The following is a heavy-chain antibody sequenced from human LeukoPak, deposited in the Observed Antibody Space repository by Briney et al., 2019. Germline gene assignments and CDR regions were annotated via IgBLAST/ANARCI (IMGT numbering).Heavy chain of an antibody. J-gene: IGHJ4*02. CDR2: IHPGDSET. D-gene: IGHD2-15*01. CDR1: GYRFSSYW. Sequence: PGESLKISCKGSGYRFSSYWIGWVRQMPGKGLEWMGIIHPGDSETRYSPSFQGQVTISADKSISTAYLQWSSLKASDTAMYYCVRALGYCTSGSCYYYDYWGQGTLVTVSS. V-gene: IGHV5-51*01. CDR3: VRALGYCTSGSCYYYDY.